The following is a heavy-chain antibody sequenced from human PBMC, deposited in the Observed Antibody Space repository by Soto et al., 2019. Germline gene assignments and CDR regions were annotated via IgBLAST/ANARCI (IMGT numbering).Heavy chain of an antibody. V-gene: IGHV3-15*07. CDR2: IKSKTDGGTT. Sequence: GGSLRLSCAASGFSFSNAWINWVRQVPGKGLEWVGRIKSKTDGGTTDFAAPVKGRFAISRDDSNNMVYLQMNSLKTEDTAVYYCAKDPQQLIVYFDYWGQGTQVTVSS. CDR1: GFSFSNAW. CDR3: AKDPQQLIVYFDY. D-gene: IGHD6-13*01. J-gene: IGHJ4*02.